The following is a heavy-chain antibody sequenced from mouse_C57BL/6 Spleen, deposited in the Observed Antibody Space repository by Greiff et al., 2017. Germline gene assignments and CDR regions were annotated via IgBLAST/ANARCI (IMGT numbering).Heavy chain of an antibody. CDR3: TRDRDYGSSYDYAMDY. D-gene: IGHD1-1*01. Sequence: EVKLVESGEGLVKPGGSLKLSCAASGFTFSSYAMSWVRQTPEKRLEWVAYISSGGDYIYYADTVKGRFTISRDNARNTLYLQMSSLKSEDTAMYYCTRDRDYGSSYDYAMDYWGQGTSVTVSS. J-gene: IGHJ4*01. V-gene: IGHV5-9-1*02. CDR2: ISSGGDYI. CDR1: GFTFSSYA.